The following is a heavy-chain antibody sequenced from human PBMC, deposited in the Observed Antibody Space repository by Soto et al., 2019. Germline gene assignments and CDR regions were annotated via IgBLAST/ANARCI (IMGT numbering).Heavy chain of an antibody. CDR2: IFYSGST. Sequence: KPSETLSLTCTVSGDSISSGTYYWGWVRQHPGKGLEWIGYIFYSGSTYSNPSLQSRVTISVDTSNNQLSLNLNSVTAADTAVYYCARVTSNSSGGWFDPWGQGTLVTVSS. CDR1: GDSISSGTYY. J-gene: IGHJ5*02. D-gene: IGHD6-6*01. CDR3: ARVTSNSSGGWFDP. V-gene: IGHV4-31*03.